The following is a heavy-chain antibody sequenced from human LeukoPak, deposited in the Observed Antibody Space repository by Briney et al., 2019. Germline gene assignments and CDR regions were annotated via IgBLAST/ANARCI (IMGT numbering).Heavy chain of an antibody. CDR1: GFTFSSYG. J-gene: IGHJ3*02. CDR3: ARDDPSYDAFDI. Sequence: GGSLRLSCAASGFTFSSYGMHWVRQAPGKGLEWVAVIWYGGSNKYYADSVKGRFTISRDNSKNTLYLQMNSLRAEDTAVYYCARDDPSYDAFDIWGQGTMVTVSS. CDR2: IWYGGSNK. V-gene: IGHV3-33*08.